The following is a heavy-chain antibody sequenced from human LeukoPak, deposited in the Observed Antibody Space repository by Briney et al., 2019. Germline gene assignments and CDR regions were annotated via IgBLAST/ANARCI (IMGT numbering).Heavy chain of an antibody. V-gene: IGHV3-74*01. CDR1: GFTFSSYA. D-gene: IGHD1-26*01. CDR3: ARGSSGSFWQAVDI. Sequence: PGGSLRLSCAASGFTFSSYAMSWVRQAPGKGLVWVSRITSDGSSTSQADSVKGRFTISRDNAKNTLYLQMNSLRAEDTAVYYCARGSSGSFWQAVDIWGQGTMVTVSS. J-gene: IGHJ3*02. CDR2: ITSDGSST.